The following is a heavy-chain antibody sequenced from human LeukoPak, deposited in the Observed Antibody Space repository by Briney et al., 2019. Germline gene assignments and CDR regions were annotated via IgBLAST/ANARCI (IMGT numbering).Heavy chain of an antibody. CDR2: IYNDGSST. V-gene: IGHV3-74*01. D-gene: IGHD3-10*01. CDR1: GFTFSHYW. CDR3: AREAGSGYFDY. J-gene: IGHJ4*02. Sequence: GGSLRLSCAASGFTFSHYWMHWVRQAPGKGLVWVSRIYNDGSSTSYADPVKGRFTISRDNAKNSLYLQMNSLRAEDTAVYYCAREAGSGYFDYWGQGTLVTVSS.